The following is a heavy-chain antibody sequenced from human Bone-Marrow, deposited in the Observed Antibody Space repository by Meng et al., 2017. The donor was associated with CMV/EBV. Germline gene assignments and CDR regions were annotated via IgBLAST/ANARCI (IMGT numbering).Heavy chain of an antibody. D-gene: IGHD1-26*01. Sequence: GASLKISCLASGFTFSTYDMYWVRQASGKGLEWVSAISTLSDTFYPDYVEGRFTISRDNAKNSLYLQMNSLRAWDTAVYYCTRSKSGGFPAGDAFDIWGHGTRVTVSS. CDR1: GFTFSTYD. V-gene: IGHV3-13*01. CDR3: TRSKSGGFPAGDAFDI. CDR2: ISTLSDT. J-gene: IGHJ3*02.